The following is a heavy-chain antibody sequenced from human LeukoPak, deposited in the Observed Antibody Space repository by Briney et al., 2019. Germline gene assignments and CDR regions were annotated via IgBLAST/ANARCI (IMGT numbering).Heavy chain of an antibody. CDR3: ARQPLVRDCGGDCEFDY. Sequence: GESLKISCKGSGYSFSNYWIGWVRQMPGRGLEWMGIIYPGDSNTRYSPSFQGQVTISADRSISTAYLQWSSLKASDTAIYYCARQPLVRDCGGDCEFDYWGQGTLVSVSS. D-gene: IGHD2-21*02. CDR2: IYPGDSNT. CDR1: GYSFSNYW. V-gene: IGHV5-51*01. J-gene: IGHJ4*02.